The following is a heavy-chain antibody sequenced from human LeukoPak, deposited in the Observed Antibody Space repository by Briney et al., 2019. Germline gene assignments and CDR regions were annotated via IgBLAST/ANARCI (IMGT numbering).Heavy chain of an antibody. CDR2: IYSGGST. D-gene: IGHD6-13*01. CDR3: ARGFRSSTSWYFFDY. J-gene: IGHJ4*02. Sequence: GGSLRLSCAASGFILSDHYMSWVRQAPGKGLEWVSVIYSGGSTYYADSVKGRFTISRDNSKNTLYLQMNSLRAEDTAVYYCARGFRSSTSWYFFDYWGQGTLVTVSS. V-gene: IGHV3-53*01. CDR1: GFILSDHY.